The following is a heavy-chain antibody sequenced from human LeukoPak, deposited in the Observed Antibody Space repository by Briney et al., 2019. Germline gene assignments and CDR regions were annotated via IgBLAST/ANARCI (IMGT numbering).Heavy chain of an antibody. Sequence: GGSLRLSCAASGVTLSTYAMSWARQAPGKGLEWVSGISSSGSGDNTYYADSVKGRFTISRDNSKNTLYLQMNSLRAEDTAVYYCAKGYDYSNYLFDYWGQGTLVTVSS. CDR1: GVTLSTYA. D-gene: IGHD4-11*01. CDR2: ISSSGSGDNT. J-gene: IGHJ4*02. CDR3: AKGYDYSNYLFDY. V-gene: IGHV3-23*01.